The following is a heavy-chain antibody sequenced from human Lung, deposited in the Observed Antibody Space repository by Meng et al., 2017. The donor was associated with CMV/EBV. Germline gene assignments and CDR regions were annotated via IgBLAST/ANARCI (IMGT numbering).Heavy chain of an antibody. CDR2: IIPIFGLA. CDR1: GGTFSSYS. D-gene: IGHD3/OR15-3a*01. V-gene: IGHV1-69*04. CDR3: ARDQLLLGGFYYNVMDV. Sequence: SVXVSCKASGGTFSSYSFSWVRQAPGQGLEWMGRIIPIFGLANYTQKFQGRVTISADKSTSIVSMELSSLRSEDTAVYYCARDQLLLGGFYYNVMDVWGQGXTVTVSS. J-gene: IGHJ6*02.